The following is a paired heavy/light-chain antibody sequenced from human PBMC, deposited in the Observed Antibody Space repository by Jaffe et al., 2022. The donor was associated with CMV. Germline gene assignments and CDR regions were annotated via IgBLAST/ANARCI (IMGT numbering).Heavy chain of an antibody. J-gene: IGHJ5*02. D-gene: IGHD3-3*01. CDR3: GRHEFGVGLDT. V-gene: IGHV4-59*08. Sequence: QVQLQESGPGLVKPSETLSLSCTVSGGSMSGYHWGWMRQPPGKGLECIGYLYYAGNTGSTVYNPSLKSRVTISLDTSKNQFSLRLTSVTAADTAVYYCGRHEFGVGLDTWGQGTLVTVSS. CDR2: LYYAGNTGST. CDR1: GGSMSGYH.
Light chain of an antibody. CDR2: KAS. CDR1: QSINSW. Sequence: DIQMTQSPSTLPASVEDRVTITCRASQSINSWLAWYQQKPGKAPKLLISKASSLQSGVPSRFSGSGSGTEFTLTISSLQPDDFATYYCQQYSTLWTFGQGTKVEI. V-gene: IGKV1-5*03. J-gene: IGKJ1*01. CDR3: QQYSTLWT.